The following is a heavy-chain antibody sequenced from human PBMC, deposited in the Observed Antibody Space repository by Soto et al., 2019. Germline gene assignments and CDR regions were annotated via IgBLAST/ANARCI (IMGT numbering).Heavy chain of an antibody. D-gene: IGHD6-13*01. J-gene: IGHJ4*02. V-gene: IGHV1-46*03. CDR1: GYTFTSYY. CDR2: INPSGGST. CDR3: ARVAADVIAAAGPIDY. Sequence: ASVKVSCKASGYTFTSYYMHWVRQAPGQGLEWMGIINPSGGSTSYAQKFQGRVTMTRDTSTSTVYMELSSLRSEDTAVYYCARVAADVIAAAGPIDYWGQGTLVTVSS.